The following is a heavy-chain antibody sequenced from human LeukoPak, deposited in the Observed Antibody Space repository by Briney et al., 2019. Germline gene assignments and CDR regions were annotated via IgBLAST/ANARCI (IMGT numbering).Heavy chain of an antibody. CDR1: GFTFSTFA. Sequence: GGSLRLSCAASGFTFSTFAMIWVRQPPGKGLEWVSSIFPSGGEIHYADSVRGRFTISRDNSKSTLYLQMNSLRAEDTAVYYCARSSRELGGYAPWELMPPFDYWGQGTLVTVSS. V-gene: IGHV3-23*01. D-gene: IGHD1-7*01. J-gene: IGHJ4*02. CDR3: ARSSRELGGYAPWELMPPFDY. CDR2: IFPSGGEI.